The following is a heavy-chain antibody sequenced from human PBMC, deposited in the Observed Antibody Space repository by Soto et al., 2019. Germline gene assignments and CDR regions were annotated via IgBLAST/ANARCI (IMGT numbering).Heavy chain of an antibody. V-gene: IGHV3-30*18. J-gene: IGHJ4*02. CDR1: GFTFSSYG. CDR3: AKDLRWELLLDY. D-gene: IGHD1-26*01. Sequence: QVQLVESGGGVVQPGRSLRLSCAASGFTFSSYGMHWVRQAPGKGLEWVAVISYDGSNKYYADSEKGRFTISRDNSKNTLYLQMNSLRAEDTAVYYCAKDLRWELLLDYWGQGTLVTVSS. CDR2: ISYDGSNK.